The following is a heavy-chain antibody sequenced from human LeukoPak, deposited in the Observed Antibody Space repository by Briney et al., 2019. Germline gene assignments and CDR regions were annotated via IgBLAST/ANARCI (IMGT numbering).Heavy chain of an antibody. J-gene: IGHJ4*02. D-gene: IGHD4/OR15-4a*01. V-gene: IGHV1-69*13. CDR3: ARVTGAAPGY. Sequence: GASVKVSCKASGGTFSSYAISWVRQAPGQGLEWMGGIIPIFGTANYAQKFQGRVTITADESTSTAYMELRSLRSDDTAVYYCARVTGAAPGYWGQGTLVTVSS. CDR1: GGTFSSYA. CDR2: IIPIFGTA.